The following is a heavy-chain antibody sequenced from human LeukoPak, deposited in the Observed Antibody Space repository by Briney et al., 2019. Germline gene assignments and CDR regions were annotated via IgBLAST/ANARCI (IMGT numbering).Heavy chain of an antibody. CDR1: GFTFSSYA. J-gene: IGHJ4*02. Sequence: GGSLRLSSAASGFTFSSYAMSWVRQAPGKGLEWVSAISGSDGSTYYADSVKGRFTISRDNSKNTLYLQMNSLRAEDTAVYYCAEGLQLYYYWGQGTLVTVSS. V-gene: IGHV3-23*01. CDR3: AEGLQLYYY. CDR2: ISGSDGST. D-gene: IGHD5-24*01.